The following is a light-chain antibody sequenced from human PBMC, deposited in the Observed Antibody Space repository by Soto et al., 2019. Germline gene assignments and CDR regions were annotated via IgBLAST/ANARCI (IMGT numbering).Light chain of an antibody. J-gene: IGKJ1*01. CDR2: AAS. CDR1: QSISSY. V-gene: IGKV1-39*01. Sequence: DIQITQSPSSLSASVGDRVTITCRASQSISSYLNWYQQKPGKAPKLLIYAASSLQSGVPSRFSGSGSGTDFTRTISSLQPEDFATYYCQQSYSTTPTFGQGTKVDIK. CDR3: QQSYSTTPT.